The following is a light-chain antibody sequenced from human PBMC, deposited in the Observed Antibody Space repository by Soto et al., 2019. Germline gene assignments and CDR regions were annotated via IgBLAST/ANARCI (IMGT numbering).Light chain of an antibody. CDR2: DAS. CDR1: QGISNY. V-gene: IGKV1-27*01. Sequence: DIQLTQSRSPLSASVGDRVTITCRASQGISNYVAWYQQKPGKVPKLLIYDASTLQSGVPSRFSGSGSGTDFTLTISSLQPEDVATYYCQKYNSAPLTFGPGTKVDIK. CDR3: QKYNSAPLT. J-gene: IGKJ3*01.